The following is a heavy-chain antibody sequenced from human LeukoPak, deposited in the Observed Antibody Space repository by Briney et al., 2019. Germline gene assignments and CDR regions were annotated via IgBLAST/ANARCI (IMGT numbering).Heavy chain of an antibody. CDR3: ARGHGSGSTNYFDP. CDR2: INPNSGGT. J-gene: IGHJ5*02. Sequence: ASVKVSCKASGGTFSSYAISWVRQAPGQGLEWMGWINPNSGGTNYAQKFQGRVTMTRDTSISTAYMELSRLRSEDTAVYYCARGHGSGSTNYFDPWGQGTLVTVSS. V-gene: IGHV1-2*02. D-gene: IGHD3-10*01. CDR1: GGTFSSYA.